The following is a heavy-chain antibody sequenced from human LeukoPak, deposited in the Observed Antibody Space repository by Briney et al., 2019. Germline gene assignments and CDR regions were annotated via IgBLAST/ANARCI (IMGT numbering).Heavy chain of an antibody. V-gene: IGHV7-4-1*02. CDR3: AKVGPIPIFDY. CDR1: GYTFTSYA. CDR2: INANTGNP. Sequence: ASVKVSCKASGYTFTSYAMNWVRQAPGQGLEWMGWINANTGNPTYAQGFTGRFVFSLDTSVSTAYLQISSLKPEDTAVYFCAKVGPIPIFDYWGQGTLVTVSS. J-gene: IGHJ4*02.